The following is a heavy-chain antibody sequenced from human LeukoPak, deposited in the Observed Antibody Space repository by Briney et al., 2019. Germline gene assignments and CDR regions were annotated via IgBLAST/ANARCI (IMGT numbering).Heavy chain of an antibody. CDR2: IKQDGSEK. Sequence: GGSLRLSCAASGFTFSSYWMSWVRQAPGKGLEWVANIKQDGSEKYYVDSVKGRFTISRDNAKNSLYLQMNSLRAEDTAVHYCGSHFSSGWRRGYFDCWGQGTLVTVSS. J-gene: IGHJ4*02. V-gene: IGHV3-7*01. CDR1: GFTFSSYW. D-gene: IGHD6-19*01. CDR3: GSHFSSGWRRGYFDC.